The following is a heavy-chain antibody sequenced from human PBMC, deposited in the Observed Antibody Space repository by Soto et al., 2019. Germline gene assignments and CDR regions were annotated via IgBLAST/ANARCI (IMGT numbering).Heavy chain of an antibody. CDR3: ARDTGEGYNWDF. D-gene: IGHD5-12*01. CDR2: IYHTGTT. Sequence: SETLYLTCTVSGASISPFYWSWVRQPPGKGLEYIGHIYHTGTTNYNPSLKSRVTIEIDRSRNQFSLKLTSVTTADTALYFCARDTGEGYNWDFWGQGIMVT. V-gene: IGHV4-59*01. CDR1: GASISPFY. J-gene: IGHJ4*02.